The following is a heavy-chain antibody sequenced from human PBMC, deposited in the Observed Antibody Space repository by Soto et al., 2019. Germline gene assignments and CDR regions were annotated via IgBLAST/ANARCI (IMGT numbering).Heavy chain of an antibody. V-gene: IGHV1-18*01. J-gene: IGHJ4*02. CDR2: ISAYNGNT. D-gene: IGHD3-22*01. CDR3: ARDSNYYDTPRGRFYFDY. Sequence: GASVKVSCKASGYTFTSYGISWVRQAPGQGLEWMGWISAYNGNTNYAQKLQGRVTMTTDTSTSTAYMELRSLRSDDTAAYYCARDSNYYDTPRGRFYFDYWGQGTLVTVSS. CDR1: GYTFTSYG.